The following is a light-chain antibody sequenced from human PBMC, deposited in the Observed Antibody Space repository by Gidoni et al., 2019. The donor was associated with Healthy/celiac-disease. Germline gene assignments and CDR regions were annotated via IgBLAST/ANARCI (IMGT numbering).Light chain of an antibody. CDR3: QQRSNWPFT. V-gene: IGKV3-11*01. Sequence: EIVLTQSPATLSLSPGERATLSCRASQSVSSYLAWYQQQPGQAPRLLIYDASNRATGIPARFSGSGSGTDFTLTISSLEPEDFAVYYCQQRSNWPFTFGPXTKVDIK. CDR2: DAS. J-gene: IGKJ3*01. CDR1: QSVSSY.